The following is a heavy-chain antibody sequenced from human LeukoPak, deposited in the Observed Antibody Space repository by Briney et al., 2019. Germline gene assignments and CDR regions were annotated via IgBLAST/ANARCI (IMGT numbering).Heavy chain of an antibody. D-gene: IGHD1-26*01. CDR2: ISGCGGST. V-gene: IGHV3-23*01. CDR3: AKVTESGSYFLPVGLFDY. Sequence: GGSLRLSCAASGFTFSSYAMSWVRQAPGKGLEWVSAISGCGGSTYYAVSVKGRFTISRDNSKKTLFLQMNSLRAEDTAVYYCAKVTESGSYFLPVGLFDYWGQGTLVTVSS. CDR1: GFTFSSYA. J-gene: IGHJ4*02.